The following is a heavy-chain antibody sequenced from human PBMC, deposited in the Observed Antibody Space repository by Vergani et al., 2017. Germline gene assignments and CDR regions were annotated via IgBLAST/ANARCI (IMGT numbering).Heavy chain of an antibody. V-gene: IGHV4-38-2*01. D-gene: IGHD1-26*01. CDR1: GYSISSGHY. Sequence: QVQLQESGPGLVKPSETLSLTCAVSGYSISSGHYWGWIRQSPGKGLELIGEINHSGSTNYNPSLKSRVTISVDTSKNQFSLKLSSVTAADTAVYYCALREDSGTNVDYWGQGTLVTVSS. J-gene: IGHJ4*02. CDR3: ALREDSGTNVDY. CDR2: INHSGST.